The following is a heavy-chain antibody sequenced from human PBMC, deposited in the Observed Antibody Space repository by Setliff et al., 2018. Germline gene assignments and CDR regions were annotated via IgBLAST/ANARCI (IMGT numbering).Heavy chain of an antibody. V-gene: IGHV1-69*06. CDR2: TIPIFGTA. J-gene: IGHJ3*02. CDR1: GGTFSSYA. D-gene: IGHD3-3*01. CDR3: ASRRGLEWSLGAFDI. Sequence: SVKVSCKASGGTFSSYAISWVRQAPGQGLEWMGRTIPIFGTANYAQKFQGRVTITADKSTSTAYMELSSLRSEDTAVYYCASRRGLEWSLGAFDIWGQGTMVTVSS.